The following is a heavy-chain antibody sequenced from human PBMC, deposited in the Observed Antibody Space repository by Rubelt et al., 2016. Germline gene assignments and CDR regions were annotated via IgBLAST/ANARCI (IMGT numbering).Heavy chain of an antibody. Sequence: VQLVESGGGVVQPGRSLRLSCAASGFTFSSYGMHWVRQAPGKGLEWVAVIWYDGSNKYYADSVKGRFTISRDNSKNTLYLQMNSLRAEDTAVYYCARDLGSSGRNWFDPWGQGTLVTVSS. CDR3: ARDLGSSGRNWFDP. D-gene: IGHD6-19*01. J-gene: IGHJ5*02. CDR2: IWYDGSNK. CDR1: GFTFSSYG. V-gene: IGHV3-33*01.